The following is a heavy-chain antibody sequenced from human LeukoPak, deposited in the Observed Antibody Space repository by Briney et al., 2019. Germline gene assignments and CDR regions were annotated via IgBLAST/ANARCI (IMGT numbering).Heavy chain of an antibody. V-gene: IGHV3-30*02. CDR2: IRYDGSNK. CDR3: AKGDRIGEKPLIDY. J-gene: IGHJ4*02. D-gene: IGHD3-10*01. CDR1: GFTFSSYG. Sequence: GGSLRLSCAASGFTFSSYGMHWVRQAPGKGLEWVAFIRYDGSNKYYADSVKGRFTISRDNSKNTLYLQMNSLRAEDTAVYYCAKGDRIGEKPLIDYWGQGTLVTVSS.